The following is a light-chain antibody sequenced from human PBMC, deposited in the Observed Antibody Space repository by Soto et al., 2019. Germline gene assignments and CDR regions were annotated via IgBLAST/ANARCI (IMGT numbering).Light chain of an antibody. J-gene: IGKJ1*01. CDR3: QHYNSSSPWT. CDR1: QSVSSW. Sequence: DIQMTQSPSTLSASVGDRVTITCRASQSVSSWLAWYQQKPGKAPKLLIYRASSLQSGVPSRFSGSGSGTEFTLTISSLQPDDFATYYCQHYNSSSPWTFGQGTKVEIK. CDR2: RAS. V-gene: IGKV1-5*03.